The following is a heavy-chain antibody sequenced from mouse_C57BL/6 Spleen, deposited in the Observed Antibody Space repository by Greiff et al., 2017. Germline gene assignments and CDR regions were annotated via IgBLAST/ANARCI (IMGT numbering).Heavy chain of an antibody. CDR1: GFNFTDDY. CDR2: IDPESGDT. Sequence: VQLQQSGAELVRPGASVKMSCTASGFNFTDDYMHWVKQRPGQGLEWIGWIDPESGDTEYASKFQGKATITTDTSSNTAYLQLSSLAAEDTAVYYCTTGGSRGYWGQGTSLTVSS. V-gene: IGHV14-4*01. D-gene: IGHD1-1*01. J-gene: IGHJ2*02. CDR3: TTGGSRGY.